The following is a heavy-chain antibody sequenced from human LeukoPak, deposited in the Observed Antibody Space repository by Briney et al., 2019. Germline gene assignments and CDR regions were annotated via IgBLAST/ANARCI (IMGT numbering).Heavy chain of an antibody. CDR3: AKVRMITMIAYDAFDI. J-gene: IGHJ3*02. V-gene: IGHV3-23*01. D-gene: IGHD3-22*01. Sequence: GGSLRLSCAASGFTFSTYAMNWVRQAPGKGLEWVSAISGSSSSTYYADSVKGRFTISRDNSKNTLYLQMNSLRAEDTAVYYCAKVRMITMIAYDAFDIWGQGTMVIVSS. CDR1: GFTFSTYA. CDR2: ISGSSSST.